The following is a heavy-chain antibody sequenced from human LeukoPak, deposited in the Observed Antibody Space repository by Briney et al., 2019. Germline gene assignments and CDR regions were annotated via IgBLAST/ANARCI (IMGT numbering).Heavy chain of an antibody. CDR1: GFTVSGNY. D-gene: IGHD2-2*01. J-gene: IGHJ4*02. V-gene: IGHV3-23*01. Sequence: PGGSLRLSCTASGFTVSGNYMNWVRQAPGKGLEWVSTVSGGGGTTYYADSVKGRFTISRDNSKNTLFLQMNSLRAEDTAIYYCAKDMGYCSSATCYGLDYWGQGTLVTVSS. CDR2: VSGGGGTT. CDR3: AKDMGYCSSATCYGLDY.